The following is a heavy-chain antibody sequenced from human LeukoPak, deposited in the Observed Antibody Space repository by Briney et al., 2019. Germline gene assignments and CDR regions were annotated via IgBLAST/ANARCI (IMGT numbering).Heavy chain of an antibody. D-gene: IGHD6-19*01. CDR2: IRYDGSNK. Sequence: GGSLRLSCAASGFTFSSYGMHWVRQAPGKGLEWVAFIRYDGSNKYYADSVKGRLTISRDNSKNTLYLQMNSLRAEDTAVYYCAKDRNFGSGWKNPYYYYYYMDVWGKGTTVTISS. V-gene: IGHV3-30*02. J-gene: IGHJ6*03. CDR3: AKDRNFGSGWKNPYYYYYYMDV. CDR1: GFTFSSYG.